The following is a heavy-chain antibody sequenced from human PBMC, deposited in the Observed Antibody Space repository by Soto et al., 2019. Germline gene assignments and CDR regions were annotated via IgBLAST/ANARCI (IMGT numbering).Heavy chain of an antibody. V-gene: IGHV4-59*08. Sequence: PSETLSLTCTVSGGSISSYYWSWIRQPPGKGLEWIGYIYYSGSTNYNPSLKSRVTISVDTSKNQFSLKLSSVTAADTAVYYCARQEYYSGFDYWGQGTLVTVSS. CDR3: ARQEYYSGFDY. CDR2: IYYSGST. J-gene: IGHJ4*02. CDR1: GGSISSYY. D-gene: IGHD3-10*01.